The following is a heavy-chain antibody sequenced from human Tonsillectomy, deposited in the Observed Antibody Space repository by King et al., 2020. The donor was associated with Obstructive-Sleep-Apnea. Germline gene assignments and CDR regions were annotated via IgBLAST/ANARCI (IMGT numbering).Heavy chain of an antibody. J-gene: IGHJ4*02. CDR1: GFTFSSYA. CDR3: ARDLRGLPLYYFDY. Sequence: VQLVESGGGVVQPGRSLRLSCAASGFTFSSYAMRWVRQAPGKGLEWVSVISYDGSNKYYADSVKGRFTISRDNSKNTRYLQMNSLRAEDTAVYYCARDLRGLPLYYFDYWGQGTLVTVSS. V-gene: IGHV3-30*04. CDR2: ISYDGSNK. D-gene: IGHD4-11*01.